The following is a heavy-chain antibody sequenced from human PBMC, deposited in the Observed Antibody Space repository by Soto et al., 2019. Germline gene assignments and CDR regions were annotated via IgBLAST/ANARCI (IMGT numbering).Heavy chain of an antibody. J-gene: IGHJ4*02. V-gene: IGHV1-3*01. D-gene: IGHD6-19*01. CDR1: GYTFTGYA. CDR2: INAGNGNT. CDR3: ARAVAVAADFDY. Sequence: VASVKVSCKASGYTFTGYAMHWVRQAPGQRLEWMGWINAGNGNTKYSQKFQGRVTITRDTSASTAYMELSSLRSEDTAVYYCARAVAVAADFDYWGQGTLVTSPQ.